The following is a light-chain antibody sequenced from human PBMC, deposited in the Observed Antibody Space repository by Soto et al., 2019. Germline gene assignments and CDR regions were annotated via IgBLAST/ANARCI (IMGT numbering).Light chain of an antibody. CDR3: QQYGRSPLVT. J-gene: IGKJ5*01. CDR1: QSVSSSY. V-gene: IGKV3-20*01. Sequence: EIVLTQSPGTLSLSPGERATLSCRASQSVSSSYLAWYLQKPGQAPRLLIYGASSRATGIPDRFSGSGSGTDFTLTISRLEPEDFAMYYCQQYGRSPLVTFGQGTRLEIK. CDR2: GAS.